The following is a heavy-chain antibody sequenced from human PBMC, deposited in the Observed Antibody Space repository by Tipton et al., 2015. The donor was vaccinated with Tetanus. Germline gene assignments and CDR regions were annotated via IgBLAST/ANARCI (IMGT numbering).Heavy chain of an antibody. J-gene: IGHJ6*02. D-gene: IGHD1-26*01. CDR2: IYYSGST. CDR1: GGSISSGGYY. CDR3: ARDFRERSGTYYSYYYTMDV. Sequence: TLSLTCTVSGGSISSGGYYWSWIRQHPGKGLEWIGDIYYSGSTNYNPSLKSRVPMSIDASKNQFSLELTSLTAADTAVYYCARDFRERSGTYYSYYYTMDVWGQGTTVTVSS. V-gene: IGHV4-31*03.